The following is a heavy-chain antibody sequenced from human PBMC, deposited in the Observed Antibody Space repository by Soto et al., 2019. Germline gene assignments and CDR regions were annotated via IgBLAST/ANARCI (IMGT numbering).Heavy chain of an antibody. J-gene: IGHJ4*02. V-gene: IGHV4-34*01. CDR2: INHSGST. CDR3: ARMPGSSSIIYYFDY. D-gene: IGHD6-13*01. CDR1: GGSFSGYY. Sequence: SETLSLTCAVYGGSFSGYYWSWIRQPPGKGLEWIGEINHSGSTNYNPSLKSRVTISVDTSKNQFSLKLSSVTAADTAVYYCARMPGSSSIIYYFDYWGQGTLVTVSS.